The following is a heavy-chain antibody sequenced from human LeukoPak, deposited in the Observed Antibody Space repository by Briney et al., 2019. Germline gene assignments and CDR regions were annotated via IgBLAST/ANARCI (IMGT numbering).Heavy chain of an antibody. J-gene: IGHJ4*02. D-gene: IGHD5-18*01. V-gene: IGHV1-2*02. CDR1: GYTFIDYY. CDR3: ARDRTHTALLDY. CDR2: INPNSGGT. Sequence: ASVKVSCKASGYTFIDYYMHRVRQAPGQGLEWMGWINPNSGGTDFAQKFQGRVTMTRDTSISTAHMELSSLRSDDTAVYYCARDRTHTALLDYWGQGTLVTVSS.